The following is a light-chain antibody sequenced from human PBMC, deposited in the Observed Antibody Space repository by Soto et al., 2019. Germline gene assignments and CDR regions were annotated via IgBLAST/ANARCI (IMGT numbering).Light chain of an antibody. V-gene: IGKV2-28*01. CDR1: QSLLHSNGYSY. J-gene: IGKJ1*01. Sequence: DFVMTQSPLSLPVTPGEPASISCRSSQSLLHSNGYSYLYWYLQKPGQSPQLLIYLGSNPASVVPDRFSGSGSGTDFTLKISRVEADDVGVYYCMQALQTWTFGQGTKVEIK. CDR2: LGS. CDR3: MQALQTWT.